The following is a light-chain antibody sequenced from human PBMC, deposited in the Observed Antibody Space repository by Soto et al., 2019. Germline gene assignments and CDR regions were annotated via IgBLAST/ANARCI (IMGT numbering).Light chain of an antibody. CDR2: GAS. CDR3: QQYGSSPWT. CDR1: QSVSSSY. J-gene: IGKJ1*01. Sequence: EIVLTQTPGTLSLSPGERATLSCMASQSVSSSYLSWYQQKPGQAPRLLIYGASSRATGIPDRFIGSGSGTDFTLTISRLEPEDFAVYYCQQYGSSPWTFGQGTMVDI. V-gene: IGKV3-20*01.